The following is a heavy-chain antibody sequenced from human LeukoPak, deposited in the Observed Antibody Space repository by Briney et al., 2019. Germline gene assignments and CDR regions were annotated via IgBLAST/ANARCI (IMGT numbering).Heavy chain of an antibody. CDR1: GFTFSSYG. V-gene: IGHV3-20*04. J-gene: IGHJ5*02. CDR2: INWNGGST. Sequence: GGSLRLSCAASGFTFSSYGMSWVRQAPGKGLEWASGINWNGGSTGYADSMKGRFTISRDNAKNSLYLQMNSLRAEDTALYYCARDGDYYDSSGYYNWFDPWGQGTLVTVSS. CDR3: ARDGDYYDSSGYYNWFDP. D-gene: IGHD3-22*01.